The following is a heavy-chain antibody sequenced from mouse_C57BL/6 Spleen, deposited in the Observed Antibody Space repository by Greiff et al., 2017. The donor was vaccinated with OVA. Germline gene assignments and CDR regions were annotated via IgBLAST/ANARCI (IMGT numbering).Heavy chain of an antibody. CDR1: GYTFTDYY. J-gene: IGHJ2*01. V-gene: IGHV1-19*01. D-gene: IGHD4-1*01. CDR3: ARSITGFFDY. CDR2: INPYNGGT. Sequence: VQLQQSGPVLVKPGASVKMSCKASGYTFTDYYMNWVKQSHGKSLEWIGVINPYNGGTSYNQKFKGKATLTVDKSSSTAYMELNSLTSEDSAVYYCARSITGFFDYWGQGTTLTVSS.